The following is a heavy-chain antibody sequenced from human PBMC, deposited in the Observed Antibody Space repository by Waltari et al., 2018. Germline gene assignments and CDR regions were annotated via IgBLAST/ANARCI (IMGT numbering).Heavy chain of an antibody. D-gene: IGHD6-13*01. Sequence: QLVQSGAEVKKPGASVKVSCKASGYIFSNYGITWARKAPGQGLEWMGWIYPYNGNTKYEQNFQGRVTMTTDTSTTTAYMEIRSLRSDDTAIYYCARDDVDSSNFGGFWGQGTLVTVSS. J-gene: IGHJ4*02. CDR1: GYIFSNYG. V-gene: IGHV1-18*01. CDR3: ARDDVDSSNFGGF. CDR2: IYPYNGNT.